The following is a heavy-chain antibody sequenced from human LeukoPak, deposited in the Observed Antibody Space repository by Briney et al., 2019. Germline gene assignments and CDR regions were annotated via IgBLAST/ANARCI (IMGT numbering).Heavy chain of an antibody. V-gene: IGHV5-51*01. CDR1: GYSFTSYW. Sequence: GESLKISCKGSGYSFTSYWIGWVRQMPGKGLEWMGIIYPGDSDTRYSPSFQSQVTISADKSISTAYLQWSSLKASDTAMYYCARGSRYCSGGSCYSDYWGQGTLVTVSS. J-gene: IGHJ4*02. CDR2: IYPGDSDT. D-gene: IGHD2-15*01. CDR3: ARGSRYCSGGSCYSDY.